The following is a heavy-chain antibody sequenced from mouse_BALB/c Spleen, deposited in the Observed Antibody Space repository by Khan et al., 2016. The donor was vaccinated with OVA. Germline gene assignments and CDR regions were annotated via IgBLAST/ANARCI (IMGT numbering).Heavy chain of an antibody. CDR1: GDSITSGY. J-gene: IGHJ3*01. CDR3: ARSTYRYAFAY. Sequence: EVKLLESGPSLVKPSQTLSLTCSVTGDSITSGYWCWIRKFPGNKLEYMGYILYIGSTYYNPSLKSRISITRHTSQNQYYLQLNSVTTEDTATYYCARSTYRYAFAYWGQGTLVTVSA. CDR2: ILYIGST. V-gene: IGHV3-8*02. D-gene: IGHD2-14*01.